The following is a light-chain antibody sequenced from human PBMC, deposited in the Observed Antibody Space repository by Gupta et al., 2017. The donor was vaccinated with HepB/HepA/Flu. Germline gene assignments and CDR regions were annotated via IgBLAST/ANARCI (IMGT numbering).Light chain of an antibody. J-gene: IGLJ2*01. CDR1: PSDAGSYNL. CDR3: CSYAGSSNVV. V-gene: IGLV2-23*02. Sequence: SPLTQPASLSVSPGPSLPISCTRTPSDAGSYNLVSWYQQQPGKAPELMIYEVRKRPSGVSNRFSGSKSGNTASLTISGLQAEDEADYYCCSYAGSSNVVFGGGTKLTVL. CDR2: EVR.